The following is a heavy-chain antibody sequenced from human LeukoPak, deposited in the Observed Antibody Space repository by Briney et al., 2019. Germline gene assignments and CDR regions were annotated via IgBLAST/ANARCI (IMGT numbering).Heavy chain of an antibody. CDR2: INPNSGGT. V-gene: IGHV1-2*02. CDR3: ARTLYSSSWYKAYMDV. CDR1: GYTFTGHY. Sequence: ASVKVSCKASGYTFTGHYMHWVRQAPGQGLEWMGWINPNSGGTNYAQKFQGRVTMTRDTSISTAYMELSRLRSDDTAVYYCARTLYSSSWYKAYMDVWGKGTTVTVSS. D-gene: IGHD6-13*01. J-gene: IGHJ6*03.